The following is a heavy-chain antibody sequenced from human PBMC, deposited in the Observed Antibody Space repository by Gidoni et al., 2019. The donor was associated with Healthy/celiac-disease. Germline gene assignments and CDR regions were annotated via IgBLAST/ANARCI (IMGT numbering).Heavy chain of an antibody. CDR1: GYTFTRYY. J-gene: IGHJ6*02. CDR2: INPSGGST. D-gene: IGHD2-21*02. V-gene: IGHV1-46*01. Sequence: QVQLVQSGAEVKKPGASVKVSCKASGYTFTRYYMHWVRQAPGQGLEWMGIINPSGGSTSYAQKFQGRVTMTRDTSTSTVYMELSSLRSEDTAVYYCAREDNCGGDCYSSYYYYYGMDVWGQGTTVTVSS. CDR3: AREDNCGGDCYSSYYYYYGMDV.